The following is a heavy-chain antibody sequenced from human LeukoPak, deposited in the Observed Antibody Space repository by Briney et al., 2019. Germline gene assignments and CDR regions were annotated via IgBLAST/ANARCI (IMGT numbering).Heavy chain of an antibody. CDR2: MSSSGSTT. J-gene: IGHJ5*02. D-gene: IGHD5-12*01. CDR3: ARAGLDAETVARLNWFDP. CDR1: GFTFSDYY. V-gene: IGHV3-11*04. Sequence: GGSLRLSCAASGFTFSDYYMSWIRQAPGKGLEWVSYMSSSGSTTYYADSVKGRFTISRDNAKNSLYLQMNSLRAEDTAVYYCARAGLDAETVARLNWFDPWGQGTLVTVSS.